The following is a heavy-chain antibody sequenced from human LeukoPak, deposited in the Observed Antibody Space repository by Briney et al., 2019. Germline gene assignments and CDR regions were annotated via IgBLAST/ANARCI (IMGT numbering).Heavy chain of an antibody. D-gene: IGHD6-6*01. J-gene: IGHJ5*02. V-gene: IGHV4-30-2*01. Sequence: PSQTLSLTCAVSGGSISSGGYSWSWIRQPPGTSLEWIGYIYHSGSTYYNPSLKSRVTISVDRSKNQFSLKLSSVTAADTAVYYCARGYSSSSSWFDPWGQGTLVTVSS. CDR1: GGSISSGGYS. CDR3: ARGYSSSSSWFDP. CDR2: IYHSGST.